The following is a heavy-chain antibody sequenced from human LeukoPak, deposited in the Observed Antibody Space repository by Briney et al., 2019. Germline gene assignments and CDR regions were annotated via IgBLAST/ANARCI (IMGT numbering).Heavy chain of an antibody. CDR3: ASLTYYYDSSGYWEY. CDR1: GFTFSSYS. J-gene: IGHJ4*02. Sequence: GGSLRLSCAGSGFTFSSYSMNWVRQAPGKGLEWVSSISSSSSYIYYADSVKGRFTISRDNAKNSLYLQMNSLRAEDTAVYYCASLTYYYDSSGYWEYWGQGTLVTVSS. CDR2: ISSSSSYI. V-gene: IGHV3-21*01. D-gene: IGHD3-22*01.